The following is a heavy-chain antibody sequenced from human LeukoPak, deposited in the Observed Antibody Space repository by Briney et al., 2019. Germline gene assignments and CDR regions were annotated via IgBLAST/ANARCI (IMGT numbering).Heavy chain of an antibody. V-gene: IGHV3-23*01. CDR1: GFTFSSYA. J-gene: IGHJ4*02. D-gene: IGHD5-18*01. CDR2: ISGSGGST. Sequence: GGSLRLSCAASGFTFSSYAMSWVRQAPGKGLEWVSAISGSGGSTYYADSVKGRFTISRDNSKNTLYLQISSLRAEDTAVYYCAKEGLQLWLHFDYWGQGTLVTVSS. CDR3: AKEGLQLWLHFDY.